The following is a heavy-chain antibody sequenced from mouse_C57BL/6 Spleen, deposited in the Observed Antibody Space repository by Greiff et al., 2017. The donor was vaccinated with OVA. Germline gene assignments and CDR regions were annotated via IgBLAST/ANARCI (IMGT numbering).Heavy chain of an antibody. Sequence: EVQLQQSGPELVKPGASVKISCKASGYSFTGYYMNWVKQSPEKSLEWIGEINPSTGGTTYNQKFKAKATLTVDKSSSTAYMQLKSLTSEDSAVYYCARGGLLPYYAMDYWGQGTSVTVSS. CDR3: ARGGLLPYYAMDY. J-gene: IGHJ4*01. V-gene: IGHV1-42*01. D-gene: IGHD2-3*01. CDR2: INPSTGGT. CDR1: GYSFTGYY.